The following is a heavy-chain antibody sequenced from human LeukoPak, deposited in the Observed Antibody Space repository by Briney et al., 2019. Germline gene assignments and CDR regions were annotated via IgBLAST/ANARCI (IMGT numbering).Heavy chain of an antibody. CDR3: ARDGTYYYDSSGSSYFDY. CDR2: IYSGGTT. D-gene: IGHD3-22*01. J-gene: IGHJ4*02. CDR1: GFTVSNNY. V-gene: IGHV3-53*01. Sequence: GGSLRLSCAASGFTVSNNYMSWVRQAPGKGLEWVSVIYSGGTTYYADSVKGRFTISRDNSKNTLYLQMSSLRAEGTAVYYCARDGTYYYDSSGSSYFDYWGQGTLVTVSS.